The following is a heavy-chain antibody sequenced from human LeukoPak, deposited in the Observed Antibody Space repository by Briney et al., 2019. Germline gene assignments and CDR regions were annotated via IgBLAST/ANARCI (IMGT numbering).Heavy chain of an antibody. CDR2: ISAYNGIT. Sequence: ASVKVSCKASGYTFTSYGISWVRQAPGQGLEWMGWISAYNGITNYAQKLQGRVTMTTDTSTSTAYMEMYGLRSDDTALYYCARYCNSGSCYNVINDAFDIWGQGTMVTVSS. CDR1: GYTFTSYG. D-gene: IGHD2-15*01. J-gene: IGHJ3*02. CDR3: ARYCNSGSCYNVINDAFDI. V-gene: IGHV1-18*01.